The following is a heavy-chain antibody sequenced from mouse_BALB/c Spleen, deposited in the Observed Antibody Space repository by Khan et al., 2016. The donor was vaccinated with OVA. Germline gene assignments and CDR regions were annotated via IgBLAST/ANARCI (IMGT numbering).Heavy chain of an antibody. Sequence: VQLKQSGPELEKPGASVKISCKASGYSFTVYNMNWVKQSNGKSLEWIGNIDPNYGFTIYNQKFKGKATLTVDRSSSTAYMQLKSLTSADSAVDDSARVGDDYALDYWGQGTTLTVSS. J-gene: IGHJ2*01. V-gene: IGHV1-39*01. CDR1: GYSFTVYN. CDR3: ARVGDDYALDY. D-gene: IGHD2-4*01. CDR2: IDPNYGFT.